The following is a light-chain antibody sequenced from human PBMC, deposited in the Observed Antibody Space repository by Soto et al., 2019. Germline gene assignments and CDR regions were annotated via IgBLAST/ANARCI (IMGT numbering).Light chain of an antibody. CDR1: QTVSSAY. Sequence: VLTQSPGTLSLSPGERATLSCRASQTVSSAYFAWYQQKPGQPPSLLIYGTSNRATGIPDRFSGSGSGTDFTLTISRLEPEDFAVYFCQQYVRTRYTFGQGTKVEIK. V-gene: IGKV3-20*01. CDR3: QQYVRTRYT. J-gene: IGKJ2*01. CDR2: GTS.